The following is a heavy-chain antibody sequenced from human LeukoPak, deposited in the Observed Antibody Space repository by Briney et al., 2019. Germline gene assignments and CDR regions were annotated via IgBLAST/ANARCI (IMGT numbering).Heavy chain of an antibody. D-gene: IGHD3-10*01. CDR3: AKDTIPYGRSYYYMDV. J-gene: IGHJ6*03. CDR2: ISEDGGST. Sequence: PGGSLRLSCAASGFTFDDYAMHWVRQAPGKGLEWVSLISEDGGSTYYADSVKGRFTVSRDNSKNSLYLHMSSLRTEDTALFYCAKDTIPYGRSYYYMDVWGKGTTVTVSS. V-gene: IGHV3-43*02. CDR1: GFTFDDYA.